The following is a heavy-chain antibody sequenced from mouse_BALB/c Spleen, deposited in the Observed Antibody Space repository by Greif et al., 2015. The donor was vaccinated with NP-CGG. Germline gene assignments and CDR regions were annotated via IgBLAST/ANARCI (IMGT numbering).Heavy chain of an antibody. J-gene: IGHJ3*01. Sequence: EVKLQESGPGLVKPSQSLSLTCTVTGYSITSDYAWNWIRQFPGNKLEWMGYISYSGSTSYNPSLKSRISITRGTSKNQFFLQLNSVTTEDTATYYCAWVYDYDGSFAYWGQGTLVTVSA. CDR3: AWVYDYDGSFAY. D-gene: IGHD2-4*01. CDR1: GYSITSDYA. V-gene: IGHV3-2*02. CDR2: ISYSGST.